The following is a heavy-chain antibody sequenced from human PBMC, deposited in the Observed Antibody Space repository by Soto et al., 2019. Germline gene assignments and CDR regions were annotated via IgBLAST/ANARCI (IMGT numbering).Heavy chain of an antibody. CDR3: ATSHTVPTPVAY. D-gene: IGHD4-17*01. CDR1: GYTFTSYD. CDR2: MNPNSGNT. J-gene: IGHJ4*02. Sequence: ASVKVSCKASGYTFTSYDINWVRQATGQGLEWMGWMNPNSGNTGYAQKFQGRVTMTRNNSISTAYMELSSLRSEDTAVYYCATSHTVPTPVAYWGQGTLVIVCS. V-gene: IGHV1-8*01.